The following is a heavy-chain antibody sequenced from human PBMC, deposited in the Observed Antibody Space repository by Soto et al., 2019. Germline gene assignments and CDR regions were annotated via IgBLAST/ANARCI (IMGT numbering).Heavy chain of an antibody. J-gene: IGHJ4*02. V-gene: IGHV3-30-3*01. CDR1: GFTFSSYA. D-gene: IGHD5-12*01. Sequence: PGGSLRLSCAASGFTFSSYAMHWVRQAPGKGLEWVAVISYDGSNKYYADSVKGRFTISRDNSKNTLYLQMNSLRAEDTAVYYCARVQHIVATKPEYYFDYWGQGTLVTVSS. CDR2: ISYDGSNK. CDR3: ARVQHIVATKPEYYFDY.